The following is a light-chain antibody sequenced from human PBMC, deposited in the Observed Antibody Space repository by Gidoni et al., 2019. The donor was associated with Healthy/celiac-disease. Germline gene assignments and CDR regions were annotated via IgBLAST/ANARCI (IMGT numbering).Light chain of an antibody. CDR1: SSHVGGNNY. Sequence: ALPQPASVSGSPGQSITISCTGTSSHVGGNNYFSWYQQHAGNAPKLMFYDVSNPPSGVSKRFSGSQSGNTASLTISGLQAEEEADYYCSSYTSSSTWVFGGGTKLTVL. CDR2: DVS. CDR3: SSYTSSSTWV. J-gene: IGLJ3*02. V-gene: IGLV2-14*03.